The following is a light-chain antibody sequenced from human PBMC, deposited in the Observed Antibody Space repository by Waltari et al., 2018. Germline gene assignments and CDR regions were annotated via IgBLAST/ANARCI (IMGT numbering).Light chain of an antibody. V-gene: IGKV2-28*01. Sequence: DIVMTQSPLSLPVTPGESASISCRSSQSLLYSNGYNYLDWYLQKPGQSPQLLIYLGSNRASGVPDRFSGTGSGTDFTLVISSLQPEDFATYFCQQSYTSLLTFGGGTRVDIK. J-gene: IGKJ4*01. CDR1: QSLLYSNGYNY. CDR2: LGS. CDR3: QQSYTSLLT.